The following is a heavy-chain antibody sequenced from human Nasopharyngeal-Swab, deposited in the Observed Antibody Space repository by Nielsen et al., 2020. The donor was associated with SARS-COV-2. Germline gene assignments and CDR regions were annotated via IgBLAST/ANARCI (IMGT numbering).Heavy chain of an antibody. D-gene: IGHD2-21*01. CDR1: GFTFSSYA. CDR3: AKAPYLRGLDV. CDR2: ISGSGDTT. J-gene: IGHJ6*02. Sequence: LSLTCAASGFTFSSYAMSWVRQAPGKGLDWVSIISGSGDTTYYADSVKDRFTISRDNSKNTLYLEMNSLRAEDTAVYYCAKAPYLRGLDVWGQGTTVTVSS. V-gene: IGHV3-23*01.